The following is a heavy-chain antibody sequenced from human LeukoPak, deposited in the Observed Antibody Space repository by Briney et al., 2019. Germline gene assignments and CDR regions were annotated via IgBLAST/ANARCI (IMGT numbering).Heavy chain of an antibody. CDR2: IYYSGST. CDR3: ARSLSFFTVAFDN. Sequence: ETLSLTCTVSGGSISSSSYYWGWIRQPPGKGLEWIGSIYYSGSTYYNPSLKSRVTISVDTSKNQFSLKLSSVTAADAAVYYCARSLSFFTVAFDNWGQGTLVTVSS. D-gene: IGHD4-23*01. V-gene: IGHV4-39*07. CDR1: GGSISSSSYY. J-gene: IGHJ4*02.